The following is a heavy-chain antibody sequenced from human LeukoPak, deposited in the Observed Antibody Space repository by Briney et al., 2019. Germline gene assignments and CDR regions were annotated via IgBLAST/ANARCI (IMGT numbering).Heavy chain of an antibody. CDR1: GYTFTSNY. CDR2: INPNSGGT. D-gene: IGHD6-19*01. J-gene: IGHJ4*02. V-gene: IGHV1-2*04. Sequence: ASVKVSCKASGYTFTSNYIHWVRQAPGQGLEWMGWINPNSGGTNYAQKFQGWVTMTRDTSISTAYMELSRLRSDDTAVYYCATGGYSSGWYDYWGQGTLVTVSS. CDR3: ATGGYSSGWYDY.